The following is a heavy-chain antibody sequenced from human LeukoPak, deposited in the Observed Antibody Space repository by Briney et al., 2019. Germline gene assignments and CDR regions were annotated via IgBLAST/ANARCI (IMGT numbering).Heavy chain of an antibody. V-gene: IGHV4-39*01. J-gene: IGHJ3*01. CDR1: RGSISSNSYY. CDR3: ARVTYCGGDCYSGVAFGV. D-gene: IGHD2-21*02. CDR2: IYYTGTT. Sequence: SETLSLTCTVSRGSISSNSYYWGWIRQPPGKGLECIGSIYYTGTTYYNPSLKSRVTMSVDTSKNQFSLKLSSVTAADTALYYCARVTYCGGDCYSGVAFGVWGRGTMVTVSS.